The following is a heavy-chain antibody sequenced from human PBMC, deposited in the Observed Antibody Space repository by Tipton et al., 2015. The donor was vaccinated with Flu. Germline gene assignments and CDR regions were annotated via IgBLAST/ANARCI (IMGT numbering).Heavy chain of an antibody. CDR2: IYHSGST. V-gene: IGHV4-38-2*02. J-gene: IGHJ3*02. Sequence: LRLSCTVSGYSISSGYYWGWIRQPPGKGLEWIGSIYHSGSTYYNPSLKSRVTISVDTSKNQSSLKLSSVTAADTAVYYCARDYDILTGPGAFDIWGQGTMVTVSS. CDR1: GYSISSGYY. D-gene: IGHD3-9*01. CDR3: ARDYDILTGPGAFDI.